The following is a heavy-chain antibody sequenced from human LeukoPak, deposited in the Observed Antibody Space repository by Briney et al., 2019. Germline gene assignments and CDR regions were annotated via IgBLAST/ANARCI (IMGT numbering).Heavy chain of an antibody. D-gene: IGHD3-10*01. CDR2: AGDSAQTT. CDR3: TKDSFTVIRGVGSGDGLAV. CDR1: GFTFSTYG. V-gene: IGHV3-23*01. Sequence: GGSLRLSCVASGFTFSTYGMSWVRQAPGKGLEWVAVAGDSAQTTHYADSVKGRFFVSRDNSRNTVHLQMNSLRAEDTALYFCTKDSFTVIRGVGSGDGLAVWGQGTMVTVSS. J-gene: IGHJ3*01.